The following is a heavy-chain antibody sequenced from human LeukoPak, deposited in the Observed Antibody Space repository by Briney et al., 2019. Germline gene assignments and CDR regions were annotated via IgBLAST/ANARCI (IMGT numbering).Heavy chain of an antibody. CDR1: GFTFSSYG. CDR3: ATNDYSGSEYYYYYMDV. Sequence: GGSLRLSCAASGFTFSSYGMRWVRQAPGKGLEWVAVIWYDGSNKYYADSVKGRFTISRDNSKNTLYLQMNSLRAEDTAVYYCATNDYSGSEYYYYYMDVWGKGTTVTVSS. V-gene: IGHV3-33*01. J-gene: IGHJ6*03. CDR2: IWYDGSNK. D-gene: IGHD4-11*01.